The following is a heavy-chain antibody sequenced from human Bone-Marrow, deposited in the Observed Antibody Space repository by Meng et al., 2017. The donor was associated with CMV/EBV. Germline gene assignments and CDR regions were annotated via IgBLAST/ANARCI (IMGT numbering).Heavy chain of an antibody. CDR1: GYTFTGYY. D-gene: IGHD3-10*01. CDR3: ATDAHDYYGSGYFDF. CDR2: ISYDGSNK. V-gene: IGHV3-30-3*01. Sequence: SCKASGYTFTGYYMHWVRQAPGKGLEWVAVISYDGSNKYYADSVKGRFTISRDNSKNTLYLQMNSLRAEDTAVYYCATDAHDYYGSGYFDFWGQGTTVTVSS. J-gene: IGHJ6*02.